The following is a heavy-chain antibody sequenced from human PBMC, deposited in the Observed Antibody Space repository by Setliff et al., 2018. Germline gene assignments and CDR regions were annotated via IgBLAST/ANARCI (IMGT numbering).Heavy chain of an antibody. Sequence: RGESLKISCEASGYSFPSYWIGWVRQMPGKGLEWMGSVYPGDSETRYSPSFQGQVTISADKSIGTAYLQWSSLKASDTAIYYCTRHEDRNKCTSSSCYRENDAFDVWGQGAMVTVSS. J-gene: IGHJ3*01. V-gene: IGHV5-51*01. CDR3: TRHEDRNKCTSSSCYRENDAFDV. CDR1: GYSFPSYW. D-gene: IGHD2-2*01. CDR2: VYPGDSET.